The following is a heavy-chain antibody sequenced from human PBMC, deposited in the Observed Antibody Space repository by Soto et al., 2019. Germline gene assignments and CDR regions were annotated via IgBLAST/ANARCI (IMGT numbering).Heavy chain of an antibody. CDR2: ISGSGGST. CDR3: AKDRYYGSGSPGFDY. D-gene: IGHD3-10*01. CDR1: GFTFSSYA. J-gene: IGHJ4*02. Sequence: EVQLLESGGGLVQPGGSLRLSCAASGFTFSSYAMSWVRQAPGKGLEWVSAISGSGGSTYYADSVKGRFTMSRDNSKNTLYLQMNSLRAEDTAVYYCAKDRYYGSGSPGFDYWGQGTLVTVSS. V-gene: IGHV3-23*01.